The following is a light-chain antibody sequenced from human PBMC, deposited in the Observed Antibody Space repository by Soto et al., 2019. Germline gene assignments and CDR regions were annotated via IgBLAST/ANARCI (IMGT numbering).Light chain of an antibody. J-gene: IGLJ1*01. CDR2: YDS. Sequence: SYELTQSPSVSVAPEKTATITCGGNNIGNKRVHWYRQKPGQAPVLLISYDSDRPSGIPERFSGSNSGNTATLTISRVKAGDEADYYCQVWDIMTDNYVFGSGTKLTVL. CDR3: QVWDIMTDNYV. V-gene: IGLV3-21*04. CDR1: NIGNKR.